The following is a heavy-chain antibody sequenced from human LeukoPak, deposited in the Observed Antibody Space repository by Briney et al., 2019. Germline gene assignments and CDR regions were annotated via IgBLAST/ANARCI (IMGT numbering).Heavy chain of an antibody. D-gene: IGHD6-13*01. J-gene: IGHJ3*02. CDR3: ARDRSSGWYRVDAFDI. Sequence: TNYAQKFQGRVTMTRDTSISTAYMELSRLRSDDTAVYYCARDRSSGWYRVDAFDIWGQGTMVTVSS. CDR2: T. V-gene: IGHV1-2*02.